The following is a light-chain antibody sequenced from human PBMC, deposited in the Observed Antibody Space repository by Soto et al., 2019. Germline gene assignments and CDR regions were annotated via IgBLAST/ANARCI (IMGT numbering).Light chain of an antibody. Sequence: DIQMTQSPSSLSASVGDRVTLTCRASQTISNFLNWYQQKPGNAPKLLIYAASSLRSGVPSRFSGSGSGTEFTLTISSLQPEDFATYFCQQSYNAPYTFGPGTKVDIK. J-gene: IGKJ3*01. V-gene: IGKV1-39*01. CDR2: AAS. CDR3: QQSYNAPYT. CDR1: QTISNF.